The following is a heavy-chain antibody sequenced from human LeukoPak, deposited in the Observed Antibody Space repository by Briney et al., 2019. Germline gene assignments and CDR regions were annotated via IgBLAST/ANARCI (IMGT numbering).Heavy chain of an antibody. V-gene: IGHV3-21*01. D-gene: IGHD3-9*01. CDR3: ARDTYDIRDFDY. J-gene: IGHJ4*02. CDR1: GFTVSSNH. CDR2: ISSSSSYI. Sequence: GGSLRLSCAASGFTVSSNHMSWVRQAPGKGLEWVSSISSSSSYIYYADSVKGRFTISRDNAKNSLYLQMNSLRAEDTAVYYCARDTYDIRDFDYWGQGTLVTVSS.